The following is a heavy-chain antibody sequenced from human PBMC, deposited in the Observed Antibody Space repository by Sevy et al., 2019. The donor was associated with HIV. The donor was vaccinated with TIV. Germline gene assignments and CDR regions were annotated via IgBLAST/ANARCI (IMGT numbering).Heavy chain of an antibody. CDR1: GYSISSGYY. CDR2: IYHSGST. J-gene: IGHJ5*02. Sequence: SETLSLTCAVSGYSISSGYYWGWIRQPPGKGLEWIGSIYHSGSTYYNTSLKSRVTISVDTSKNQFSLKLSSVTAADTAVYYCARDRKPYYYGSGSYRWFDPWGQGTLVTVSS. V-gene: IGHV4-38-2*02. D-gene: IGHD3-10*01. CDR3: ARDRKPYYYGSGSYRWFDP.